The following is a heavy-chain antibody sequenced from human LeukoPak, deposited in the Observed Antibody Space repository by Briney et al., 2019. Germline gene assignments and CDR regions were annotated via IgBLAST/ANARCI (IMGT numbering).Heavy chain of an antibody. Sequence: GGSLRLSCAASGFTFSSYWMHWVRQAPGKGLVWVSRINSDGSTTNYADSVKGRFTISRDNAKNTPYLQMNSLRAEDTAMYYCARRSSGSPPFYFDYWGQGTLVTVSS. CDR1: GFTFSSYW. CDR3: ARRSSGSPPFYFDY. J-gene: IGHJ4*02. CDR2: INSDGSTT. V-gene: IGHV3-74*01. D-gene: IGHD1-26*01.